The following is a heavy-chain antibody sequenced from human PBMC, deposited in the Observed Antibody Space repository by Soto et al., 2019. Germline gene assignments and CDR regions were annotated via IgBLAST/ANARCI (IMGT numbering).Heavy chain of an antibody. CDR2: ISGSGGST. Sequence: PGGSLRLSFAPSGSTCHDYAMHWFRQVRGKGPDWVSAISGSGGSTYYADSVKGRFTISRDNSKNTLYLQMNSLRAEDTAVYYCAKDLCSSSSCTHYYYGLDVWGQGSTVTGSS. J-gene: IGHJ6*02. V-gene: IGHV3-23*01. CDR3: AKDLCSSSSCTHYYYGLDV. D-gene: IGHD6-6*01. CDR1: GSTCHDYA.